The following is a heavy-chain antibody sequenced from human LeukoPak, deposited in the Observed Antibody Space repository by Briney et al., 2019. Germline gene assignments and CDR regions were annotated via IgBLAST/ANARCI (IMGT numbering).Heavy chain of an antibody. CDR2: ISSISSYI. V-gene: IGHV3-21*01. J-gene: IGHJ4*02. Sequence: VRSLRLSSAASGFTFSSYSMNWVRQAPRKGLEWVSSISSISSYIYYADSVKGRFTISRDNDKNSLYLEMNSLRAEDTAVYYCARDAGFMVPFDYWGQGTLVTVSS. CDR3: ARDAGFMVPFDY. CDR1: GFTFSSYS. D-gene: IGHD3-10*01.